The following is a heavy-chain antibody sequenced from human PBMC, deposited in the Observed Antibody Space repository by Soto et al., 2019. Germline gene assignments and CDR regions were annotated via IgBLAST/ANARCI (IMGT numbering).Heavy chain of an antibody. CDR3: ARRQISPPTRGAASARGGMDV. J-gene: IGHJ6*02. Sequence: QVQLVESGGGVVQPGRSLRLACAASGFTFNNYGMHWVRQAPGKGLEWVAVIWNDGNGYYYANSVKGRFTISRDNSKNTVYLQMSSLRAEVTAVYYCARRQISPPTRGAASARGGMDVWGQGTTVTVSS. CDR1: GFTFNNYG. V-gene: IGHV3-33*01. D-gene: IGHD6-13*01. CDR2: IWNDGNGY.